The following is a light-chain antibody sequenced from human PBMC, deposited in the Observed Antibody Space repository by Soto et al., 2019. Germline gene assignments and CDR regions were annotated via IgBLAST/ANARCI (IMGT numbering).Light chain of an antibody. J-gene: IGKJ3*01. CDR3: QESYSHSRT. Sequence: DIQMTQSPSSLSASVGDRVTITCRASQSINTYLNWYQQKPGKAPKLLIYAASSLQSGVPSRFSGSGSGTVFTLTIGSLQPEDFATYYCQESYSHSRTFGPGTKVDI. V-gene: IGKV1-39*01. CDR1: QSINTY. CDR2: AAS.